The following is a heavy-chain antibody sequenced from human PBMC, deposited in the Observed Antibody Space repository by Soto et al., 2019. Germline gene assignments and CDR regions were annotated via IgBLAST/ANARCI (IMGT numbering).Heavy chain of an antibody. Sequence: GGSLRLSCAASGFTFSSYGMHWVRQSPGKGLEWVAVISYDGSNKYYADSVKGRFTISRDNSKNTLYLQMNSLRAEDTAVYYCAKGQYYYDSSGSYGMDVWGQGTTVTVSS. D-gene: IGHD3-22*01. CDR1: GFTFSSYG. V-gene: IGHV3-30*18. J-gene: IGHJ6*02. CDR3: AKGQYYYDSSGSYGMDV. CDR2: ISYDGSNK.